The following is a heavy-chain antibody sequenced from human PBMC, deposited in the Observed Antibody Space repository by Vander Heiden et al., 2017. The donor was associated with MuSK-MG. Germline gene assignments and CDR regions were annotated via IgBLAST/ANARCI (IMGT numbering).Heavy chain of an antibody. Sequence: EVQLVQSGAEVKKPGESLKISCKGSGYSFTSYWIGWVRQMPGKGLEWMGIIYPGEYDTRYSPAFQGQVTISADKSIRTAYLKWRRMKASDTAMYYCARPRYGDYSLDYWGQGTMVTVSS. D-gene: IGHD4-17*01. CDR1: GYSFTSYW. CDR3: ARPRYGDYSLDY. CDR2: IYPGEYDT. V-gene: IGHV5-51*01. J-gene: IGHJ4*02.